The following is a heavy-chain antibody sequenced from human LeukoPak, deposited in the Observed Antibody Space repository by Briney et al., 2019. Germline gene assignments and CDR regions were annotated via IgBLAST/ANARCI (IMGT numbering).Heavy chain of an antibody. Sequence: SETLSLTCAVYGGSFSGYYWSWIRQPPGKGLEWIGEINHSGSTNYNPSLKSRVTISVDTSKNQFSLKLSSVTAADTAVYYCARQRVYSSSWYRYNWFDPWGQGTLSPSPQ. CDR3: ARQRVYSSSWYRYNWFDP. CDR1: GGSFSGYY. D-gene: IGHD6-13*01. CDR2: INHSGST. V-gene: IGHV4-34*01. J-gene: IGHJ5*02.